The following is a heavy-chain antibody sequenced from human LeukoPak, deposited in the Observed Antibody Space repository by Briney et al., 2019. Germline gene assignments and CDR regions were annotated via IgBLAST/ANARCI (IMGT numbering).Heavy chain of an antibody. J-gene: IGHJ3*02. CDR1: GFTFSVYA. CDR2: ISGSGVTT. CDR3: AKAKVGATNDAFDI. D-gene: IGHD1-26*01. Sequence: GGSLRLSCAASGFTFSVYAMSWVRLAPGKGLEWVSAISGSGVTTYHVDSVKGRFTISRDSSKNTLYLQMNSLRAEDTAVYYCAKAKVGATNDAFDIWGQGTMVTVSS. V-gene: IGHV3-23*01.